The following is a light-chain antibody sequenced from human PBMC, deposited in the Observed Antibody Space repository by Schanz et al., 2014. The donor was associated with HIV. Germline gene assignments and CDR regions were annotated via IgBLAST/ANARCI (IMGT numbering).Light chain of an antibody. J-gene: IGLJ3*02. CDR2: NTY. CDR3: AAWDDSLNGWV. CDR1: SSNFRSNA. Sequence: QSVLTQPPSASGTPGQRVTISCSGSSSNFRSNAVTWYQQLPGTPPKLVIYNTYHRPSGVPDRFSGSQSGTSASLAISGLQSEDEADYYCAAWDDSLNGWVFGGGTKLTVL. V-gene: IGLV1-44*01.